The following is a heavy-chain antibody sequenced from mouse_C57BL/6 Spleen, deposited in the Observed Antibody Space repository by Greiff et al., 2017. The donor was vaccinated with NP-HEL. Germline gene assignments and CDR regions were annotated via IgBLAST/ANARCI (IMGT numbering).Heavy chain of an antibody. CDR2: ISSGSSTI. J-gene: IGHJ4*01. CDR1: GFTFSDYG. Sequence: EVKVVESGGGLVKPGGSLKLSCAASGFTFSDYGMHWVRQAPEKGLEWFAYISSGSSTIYYADTVKGRFTISRDNAKNTLFLQMTSLRSEDTAMYYCARTYYYGSSYAMDYWGQGTSVTVSS. V-gene: IGHV5-17*01. CDR3: ARTYYYGSSYAMDY. D-gene: IGHD1-1*01.